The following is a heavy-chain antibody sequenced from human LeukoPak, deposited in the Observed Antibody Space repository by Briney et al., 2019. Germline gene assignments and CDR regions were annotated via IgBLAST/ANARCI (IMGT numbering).Heavy chain of an antibody. J-gene: IGHJ3*02. D-gene: IGHD3-16*02. Sequence: SETLSLTCTVSGGSISSSSYYWGWIRQPPGKGLEWIGSIYYSGSTYYNPSLKSRVTISVDTSKNQFSLKLSSVTAADTAVYYCATGQGYHDAFDIWGQGTMVTVSS. V-gene: IGHV4-39*01. CDR2: IYYSGST. CDR3: ATGQGYHDAFDI. CDR1: GGSISSSSYY.